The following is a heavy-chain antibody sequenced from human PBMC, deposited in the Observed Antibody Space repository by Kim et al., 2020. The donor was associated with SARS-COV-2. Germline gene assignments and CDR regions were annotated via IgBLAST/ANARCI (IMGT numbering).Heavy chain of an antibody. Sequence: GGSLRLSCAASGFTFSSYAMSWVRQAPGKGLEWVSALSGSGGRTYYADPVKGRFTISRDNSKNTLHLEINSLRAEDTAVYYCAKDRDAEDTAIVDWGQGTLVTVYS. J-gene: IGHJ4*02. CDR1: GFTFSSYA. V-gene: IGHV3-23*01. D-gene: IGHD5-18*01. CDR3: AKDRDAEDTAIVD. CDR2: LSGSGGRT.